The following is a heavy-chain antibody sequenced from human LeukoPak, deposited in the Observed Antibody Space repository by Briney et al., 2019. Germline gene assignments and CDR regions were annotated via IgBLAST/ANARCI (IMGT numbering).Heavy chain of an antibody. CDR3: ARVLARMVRGVIGGNYFDY. CDR1: GFTASSSY. J-gene: IGHJ4*02. D-gene: IGHD3-10*01. V-gene: IGHV3-53*01. Sequence: PGGTLRLSCAASGFTASSSYMSWVRQAPGKGLDWVSVISSGCSTYYAASEKGRFTISRDNSKNTLYLQMFSLRAEDTAVYYCARVLARMVRGVIGGNYFDYWGQGTLVTVSS. CDR2: ISSGCST.